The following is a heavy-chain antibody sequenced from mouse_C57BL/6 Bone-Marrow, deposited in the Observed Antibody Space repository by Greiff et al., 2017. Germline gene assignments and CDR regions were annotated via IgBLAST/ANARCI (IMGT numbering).Heavy chain of an antibody. D-gene: IGHD1-1*01. CDR1: GYSFTSYY. V-gene: IGHV1-66*01. J-gene: IGHJ3*01. Sequence: QVQLQQSGPELVKPGASVKISCKASGYSFTSYYIHWVKQRPGQGLEWIGWIYPGSGNTKYNEKFKGKATLTADTSSSTAYMQLSSLTSEDSAVYCCAPHYYGSSWFAYWGQGTLVTVSA. CDR3: APHYYGSSWFAY. CDR2: IYPGSGNT.